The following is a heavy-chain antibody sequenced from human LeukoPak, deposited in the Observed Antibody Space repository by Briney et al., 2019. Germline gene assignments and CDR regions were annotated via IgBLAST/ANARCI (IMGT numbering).Heavy chain of an antibody. CDR2: INHSGST. V-gene: IGHV4-34*01. CDR1: GGSFSGYY. J-gene: IGHJ4*02. Sequence: SETLSLTCAVYGGSFSGYYWSWIRQPPGKGLEWIGEINHSGSTNYNPSLKSRVTISVDTSKNQFSLKLSSVTAADTAVYYCARARLNSSWYDYWGQGALVTVSS. D-gene: IGHD6-13*01. CDR3: ARARLNSSWYDY.